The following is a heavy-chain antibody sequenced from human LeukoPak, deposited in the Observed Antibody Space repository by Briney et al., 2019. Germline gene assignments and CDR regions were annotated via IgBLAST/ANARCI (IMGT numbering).Heavy chain of an antibody. J-gene: IGHJ4*02. CDR1: GFTFSTYA. CDR2: IRSKAYGGTT. CDR3: TREIYSYGYLYDY. D-gene: IGHD5-18*01. Sequence: GGSLRLSCAASGFTFSTYAMSWVRQAPGKGLEWVGFIRSKAYGGTTEYAASVKGRFTISRDDSKSIAYLQMNSLKTEDTAVYYCTREIYSYGYLYDYWGQGTLVTVSS. V-gene: IGHV3-49*04.